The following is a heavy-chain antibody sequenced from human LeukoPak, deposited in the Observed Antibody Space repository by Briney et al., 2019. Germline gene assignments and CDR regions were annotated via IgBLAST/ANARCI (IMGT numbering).Heavy chain of an antibody. V-gene: IGHV3-48*03. CDR3: AREGIADAFDI. J-gene: IGHJ3*02. D-gene: IGHD6-13*01. CDR2: ISSSGSTI. CDR1: GFTFSSNE. Sequence: GALRLSCAASGFTFSSNEMNWVRRAPGKGLEWISYISSSGSTIYYADSVKGRFTISRDNAKNSLYLQMNSLRVEDTAVYYCAREGIADAFDIWGQGTMVTDSS.